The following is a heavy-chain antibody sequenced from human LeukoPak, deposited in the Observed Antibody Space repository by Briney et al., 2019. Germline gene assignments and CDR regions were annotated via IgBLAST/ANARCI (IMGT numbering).Heavy chain of an antibody. J-gene: IGHJ4*02. CDR2: ISGSGGST. CDR3: ARVYTTSSSWYGDFDY. D-gene: IGHD6-13*01. Sequence: GGSLRLSCAASGFTFSSYAMSWVRQAPGKGLEWVSAISGSGGSTYYADSVKGRFTISRDNAKNSLYLQMNSLRAEDTAVYYCARVYTTSSSWYGDFDYWGQGTLVTVSS. CDR1: GFTFSSYA. V-gene: IGHV3-23*01.